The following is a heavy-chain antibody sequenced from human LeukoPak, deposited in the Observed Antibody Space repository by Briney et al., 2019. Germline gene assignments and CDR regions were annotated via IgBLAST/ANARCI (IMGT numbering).Heavy chain of an antibody. CDR1: GGSISSYY. V-gene: IGHV4-4*07. J-gene: IGHJ5*02. Sequence: PSETLSLTCTVSGGSISSYYWSWIRQPAGKGLEWIGRIYTSGSTNYNPSLKCRVTMLVDTSKNQFSLKLSSVTAADTAVYYCARGGYSSSWSRQNWFDPWGQGTLVTVSS. CDR3: ARGGYSSSWSRQNWFDP. CDR2: IYTSGST. D-gene: IGHD6-13*01.